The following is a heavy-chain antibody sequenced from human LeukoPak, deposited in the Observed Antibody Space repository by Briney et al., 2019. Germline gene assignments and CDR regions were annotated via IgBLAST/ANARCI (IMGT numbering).Heavy chain of an antibody. CDR2: IHAGNGNT. CDR3: ARDYYGRYDY. CDR1: GYTFTSYA. Sequence: GASVKVSCKASGYTFTSYAMHWVRQAPGQRLEWMGWIHAGNGNTKYSQKFQGRVTITRDTSASTAYMELSSLRSEDTAVYYCARDYYGRYDYWGQGTLVTVSS. J-gene: IGHJ4*02. D-gene: IGHD3-22*01. V-gene: IGHV1-3*01.